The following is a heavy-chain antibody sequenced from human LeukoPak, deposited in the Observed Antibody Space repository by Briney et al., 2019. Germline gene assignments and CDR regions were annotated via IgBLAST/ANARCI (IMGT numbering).Heavy chain of an antibody. D-gene: IGHD1-26*01. V-gene: IGHV3-23*01. CDR1: GLTFGSFA. Sequence: PGGSLRLSCAASGLTFGSFAMTWVRQAPGKGLEWVSSISNSGGGTYYADSVQGRFTISRDNAKNTLYLQSNSQSAEYTAVYYFGSQTVVGSTDYGGQGTLVTVSA. CDR3: GSQTVVGSTDY. J-gene: IGHJ4*02. CDR2: ISNSGGGT.